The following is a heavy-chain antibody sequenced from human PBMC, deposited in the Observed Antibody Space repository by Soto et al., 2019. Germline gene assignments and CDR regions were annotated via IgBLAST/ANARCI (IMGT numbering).Heavy chain of an antibody. V-gene: IGHV3-48*03. CDR2: ISTSGSTI. CDR3: AYGGSCDY. J-gene: IGHJ4*02. CDR1: GFSFNTYE. Sequence: GGTLRLSCAASGFSFNTYEMNWVRQAPGKGLEWVSYISTSGSTIYYADSVKGRFTISRDNGKNSLYLQMNSLRAEDTAVYYCAYGGSCDYWGQGTQVTVSS. D-gene: IGHD1-26*01.